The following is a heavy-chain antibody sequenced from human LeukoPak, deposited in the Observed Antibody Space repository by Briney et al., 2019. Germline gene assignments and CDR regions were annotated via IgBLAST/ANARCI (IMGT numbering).Heavy chain of an antibody. Sequence: GGSLRLSCAASGFTFSSYAMSWVRQAPGKGLEWVSSIRGSGGSTSYADSVKGRFTISRDNSKNTLFLQMNSLRAEDTAVYYCANENWFDPWGQGTLVTVSS. CDR2: IRGSGGST. J-gene: IGHJ5*02. V-gene: IGHV3-23*01. CDR1: GFTFSSYA. CDR3: ANENWFDP.